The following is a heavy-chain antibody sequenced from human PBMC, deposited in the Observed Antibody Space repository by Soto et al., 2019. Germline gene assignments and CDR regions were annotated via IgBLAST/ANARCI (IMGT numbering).Heavy chain of an antibody. CDR3: ATWKTTTFDI. V-gene: IGHV4-4*02. D-gene: IGHD1-1*01. CDR2: IYHSGSS. Sequence: QVHLQESGPGVVKPSGTLSLSCVVSGGSVGSNNWWSWVRQAPGKGLEWLGEIYHSGSSRYSPSLKSRLTMSLDNSKTHFSLTLSSVTAAVTAVYYCATWKTTTFDIWGPGTLVTVSS. CDR1: GGSVGSNNW. J-gene: IGHJ3*02.